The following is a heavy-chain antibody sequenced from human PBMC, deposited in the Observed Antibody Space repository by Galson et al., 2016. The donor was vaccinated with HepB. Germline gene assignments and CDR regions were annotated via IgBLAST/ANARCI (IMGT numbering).Heavy chain of an antibody. J-gene: IGHJ6*02. Sequence: CAISGDSVSSDTAAWNWIRQSPSRGLEWLGRTYYRSKWYNDYAVSVKSRITINPDTTKNQLSLQLSSVTPEDTAVYYCAREPGHCTGNSCYSGGMDVWGQGTTVTVSS. CDR2: TYYRSKWYN. V-gene: IGHV6-1*01. D-gene: IGHD2-15*01. CDR3: AREPGHCTGNSCYSGGMDV. CDR1: GDSVSSDTAA.